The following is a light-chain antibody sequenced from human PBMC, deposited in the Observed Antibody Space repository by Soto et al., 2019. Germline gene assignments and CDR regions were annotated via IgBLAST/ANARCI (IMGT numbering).Light chain of an antibody. CDR3: SSYTSSSTRV. V-gene: IGLV2-14*01. CDR2: DVS. CDR1: SSEVGGYNY. J-gene: IGLJ1*01. Sequence: QSVLTQPASVSGSPGQSITISCTGTSSEVGGYNYVSWYQQHPGKAPKLMIYDVSNRPSGVSNCFSGSKSGNTASLTISGLQAEDEADYYCSSYTSSSTRVFGTGTKVTVL.